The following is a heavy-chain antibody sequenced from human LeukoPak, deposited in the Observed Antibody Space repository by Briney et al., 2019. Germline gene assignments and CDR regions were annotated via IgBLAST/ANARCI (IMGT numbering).Heavy chain of an antibody. J-gene: IGHJ4*02. CDR2: ISGGGSRT. CDR1: GFTFSTYE. Sequence: PGGSLRLSCAASGFTFSTYEMNWVRQAPGKGLDWVSTISGGGSRTYYADSVKGRFTISRDDSKNTRYLQMDSLRVEDTAIYYCAKQGENSGWGSFDHWGQGILVTVSS. D-gene: IGHD6-19*01. V-gene: IGHV3-23*01. CDR3: AKQGENSGWGSFDH.